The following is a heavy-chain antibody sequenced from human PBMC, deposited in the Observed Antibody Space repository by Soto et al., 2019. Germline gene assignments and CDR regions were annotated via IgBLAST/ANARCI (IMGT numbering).Heavy chain of an antibody. CDR2: IYYIGST. J-gene: IGHJ4*02. V-gene: IGHV4-30-4*01. CDR3: ARVYRWDYSNIPN. D-gene: IGHD4-4*01. CDR1: GGSISSGDYY. Sequence: HVQLQASGPGLVKPSQTLSLTCTVSGGSISSGDYYWSSIRQPQGKGLEWIGYIYYIGSTYSNPSLKSRVTISVDTSKNQCSLKLSSVTAADTAVYYCARVYRWDYSNIPNWGQGTLVTVSS.